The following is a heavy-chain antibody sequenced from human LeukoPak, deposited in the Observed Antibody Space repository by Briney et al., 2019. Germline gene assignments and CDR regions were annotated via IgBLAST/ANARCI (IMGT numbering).Heavy chain of an antibody. Sequence: GASVKVSCKASGYTFTSYDINWVRQATGQGLEWMGWMNPNSGNTGYAQKFQGRVTMTRDTSTSTVYMELSSLRSEDTAVYYCARALAVAGTRTLDYWGQGTLVTVSS. D-gene: IGHD6-19*01. J-gene: IGHJ4*02. CDR2: MNPNSGNT. CDR1: GYTFTSYD. CDR3: ARALAVAGTRTLDY. V-gene: IGHV1-8*01.